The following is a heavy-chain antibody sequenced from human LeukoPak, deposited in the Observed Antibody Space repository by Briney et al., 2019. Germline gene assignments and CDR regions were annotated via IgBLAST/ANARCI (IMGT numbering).Heavy chain of an antibody. D-gene: IGHD3-22*01. Sequence: GGSLRLSCAASGFTFNSYGMIWVRQAPGKGLEWVSTISGSGGSTYYADSVKGRFTISRDNSKTTLYLQMNSMRAEDTALYYCTIDSSGYYGGYWGQGTLVTVSS. CDR2: ISGSGGST. CDR1: GFTFNSYG. J-gene: IGHJ4*02. CDR3: TIDSSGYYGGY. V-gene: IGHV3-23*01.